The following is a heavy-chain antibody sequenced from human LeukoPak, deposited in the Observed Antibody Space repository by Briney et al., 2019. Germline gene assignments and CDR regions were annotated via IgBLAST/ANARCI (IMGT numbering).Heavy chain of an antibody. CDR3: ARGPGYLSYMDV. D-gene: IGHD5-18*01. CDR2: ISANNGNT. Sequence: ASVKVSCKASGYTFTIYGFSWVRQAPGQGLEWMGWISANNGNTNYAQNLQGRVTMTTDTSTNTAYMELRSLRSDDTAVYYCARGPGYLSYMDVWGKGTTVTVSS. CDR1: GYTFTIYG. J-gene: IGHJ6*03. V-gene: IGHV1-18*01.